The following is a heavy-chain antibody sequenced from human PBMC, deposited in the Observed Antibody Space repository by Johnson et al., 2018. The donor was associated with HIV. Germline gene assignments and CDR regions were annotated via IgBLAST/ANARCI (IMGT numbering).Heavy chain of an antibody. CDR2: IGTAGDR. CDR3: AKGLKLGSGDDAFDI. D-gene: IGHD7-27*01. J-gene: IGHJ3*02. CDR1: GFTFSSYD. V-gene: IGHV3-13*01. Sequence: VQLVESGGGLVQPGGSLRLSCAASGFTFSSYDMHWVRQATGKGLEWVSAIGTAGDRHYADSVNGRLPISREHSKNTLYLQMNSLRAEDTAVYYCAKGLKLGSGDDAFDIWGQGTMVTVSS.